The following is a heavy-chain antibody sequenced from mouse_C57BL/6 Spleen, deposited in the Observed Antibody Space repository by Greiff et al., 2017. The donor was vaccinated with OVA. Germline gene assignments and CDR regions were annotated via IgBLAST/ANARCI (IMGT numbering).Heavy chain of an antibody. V-gene: IGHV5-6*02. CDR3: ARRGTTVVDNYAMDY. J-gene: IGHJ4*01. D-gene: IGHD1-1*01. Sequence: EVKVVESGGDLVKPGGSLKLSCAASGFTFSSYGMSWVRQTPDKRLEWVATISSGGSYTYYPDSVKGRFTLSRDNATNTLYLQLSSLKSEDTAMYDCARRGTTVVDNYAMDYWGQGTSVTVSS. CDR2: ISSGGSYT. CDR1: GFTFSSYG.